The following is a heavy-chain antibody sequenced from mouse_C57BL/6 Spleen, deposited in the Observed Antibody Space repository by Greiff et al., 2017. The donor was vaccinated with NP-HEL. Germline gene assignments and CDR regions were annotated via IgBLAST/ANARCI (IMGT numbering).Heavy chain of an antibody. CDR1: GYTFTDYE. Sequence: QVHVKQSGAELVRPGASVTLSCKASGYTFTDYEMHWVKQTPVHGLEWIGAIDPETGGTAYNQKFKGKAILTADKSSSTAYMELRSLTSEDSAVYYCTRYHYDGSSYGYFDVWGTGTTVTVSS. V-gene: IGHV1-15*01. J-gene: IGHJ1*03. D-gene: IGHD1-1*01. CDR2: IDPETGGT. CDR3: TRYHYDGSSYGYFDV.